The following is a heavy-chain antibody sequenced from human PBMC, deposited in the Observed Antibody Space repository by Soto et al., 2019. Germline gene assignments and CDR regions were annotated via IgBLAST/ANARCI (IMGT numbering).Heavy chain of an antibody. CDR1: GYTFTSYA. J-gene: IGHJ3*02. CDR2: INAGNGNT. D-gene: IGHD3-22*01. Sequence: ASVKVSCKASGYTFTSYAMHWVRQAPGQRLEWMGWINAGNGNTKYSQKFQGRVTITRDTSASTAYMELRSLRSDDTAVYYCARGQVGYYDNDAFDIWGQGTMVT. V-gene: IGHV1-3*01. CDR3: ARGQVGYYDNDAFDI.